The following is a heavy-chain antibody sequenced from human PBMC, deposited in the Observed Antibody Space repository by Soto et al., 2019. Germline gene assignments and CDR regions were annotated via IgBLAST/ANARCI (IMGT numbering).Heavy chain of an antibody. J-gene: IGHJ6*03. CDR1: GYTFTSYD. CDR2: MNPNSGNT. D-gene: IGHD5-12*01. Sequence: GASVKVSCKASGYTFTSYDINWVRQATGQGLEWMGWMNPNSGNTGYAQKFQGRVTMTRNTSISTAYMELSSLRSEDTAVYYCARAGVATITFVRFLDYYYYYMDVWGKGTTVTVSS. V-gene: IGHV1-8*01. CDR3: ARAGVATITFVRFLDYYYYYMDV.